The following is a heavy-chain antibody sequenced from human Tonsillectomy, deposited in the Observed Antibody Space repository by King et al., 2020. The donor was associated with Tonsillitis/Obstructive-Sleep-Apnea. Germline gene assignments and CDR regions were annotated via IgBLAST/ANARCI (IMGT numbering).Heavy chain of an antibody. Sequence: QLVQSGAEVKKPGSSVKVSCKASGGTFSSNGITWVRQAPGQGLEWMGGIIPILGIANYAQKCQGRVTITADKSTNTAYMEVSSLRSEDTAVYYCARLTSGYTSGWYGDWGQGTLVTVSS. CDR2: IIPILGIA. CDR1: GGTFSSNG. V-gene: IGHV1-69*10. D-gene: IGHD6-19*01. J-gene: IGHJ4*02. CDR3: ARLTSGYTSGWYGD.